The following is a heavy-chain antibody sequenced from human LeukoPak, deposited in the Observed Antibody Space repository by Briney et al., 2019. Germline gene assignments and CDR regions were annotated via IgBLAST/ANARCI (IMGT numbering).Heavy chain of an antibody. CDR3: ARDLFLGYYDSGY. CDR2: ISSSSSTI. D-gene: IGHD3-22*01. J-gene: IGHJ4*02. Sequence: GGSLRLSCAASGFTFSDYYMSWIRQAPGKGRGWGSYISSSSSTIYYADSVKGRFTISRDNAKNSLYLQMNSLRAEDTAVYYCARDLFLGYYDSGYWGQGTLVTVSS. V-gene: IGHV3-11*04. CDR1: GFTFSDYY.